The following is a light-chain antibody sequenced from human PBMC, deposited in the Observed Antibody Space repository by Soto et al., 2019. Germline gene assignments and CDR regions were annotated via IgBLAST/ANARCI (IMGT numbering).Light chain of an antibody. CDR1: QSFSSSY. CDR3: QHYGSALFT. CDR2: GAS. Sequence: EIVLTQSPGTLSLSPGERATLSCRASQSFSSSYLAWYQQKPGQAPKLLIYGASSRATGNPDRFSGSGSGTDFTLTISSLEPEDFAVYYCQHYGSALFTFGPGTKVDVK. J-gene: IGKJ3*01. V-gene: IGKV3-20*01.